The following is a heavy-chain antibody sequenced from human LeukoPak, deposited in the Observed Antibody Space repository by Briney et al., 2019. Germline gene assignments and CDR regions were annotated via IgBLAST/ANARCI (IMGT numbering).Heavy chain of an antibody. CDR1: GYTLTELS. V-gene: IGHV1-24*01. CDR3: ATDVSSSSSTLFDY. Sequence: GASVKVSCKVSGYTLTELSTHWVRQAPGKGLEWMGGFDPEDGETIYAQKFQGRVTMTEDTSTDTAYMELSSLRSEDTAVYYCATDVSSSSSTLFDYWGQGTLVTVSS. D-gene: IGHD6-6*01. J-gene: IGHJ4*02. CDR2: FDPEDGET.